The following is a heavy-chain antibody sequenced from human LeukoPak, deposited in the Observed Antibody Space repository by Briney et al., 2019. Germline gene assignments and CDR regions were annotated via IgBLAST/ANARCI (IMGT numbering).Heavy chain of an antibody. CDR3: ARGFRSVTTWGYFDY. J-gene: IGHJ4*02. CDR1: GFTVSTNY. Sequence: GGSLRLSCAASGFTVSTNYMSWVRQAPGKGLEWVSLIYSGGGTYYSDSVKGRFTISRDNSRNTLSLQMNSLRVDDTAVYYCARGFRSVTTWGYFDYWGQGALVTVSS. D-gene: IGHD4-17*01. V-gene: IGHV3-66*01. CDR2: IYSGGGT.